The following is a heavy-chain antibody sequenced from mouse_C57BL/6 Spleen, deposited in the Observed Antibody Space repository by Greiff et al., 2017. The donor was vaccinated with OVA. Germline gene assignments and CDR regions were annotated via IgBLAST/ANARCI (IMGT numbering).Heavy chain of an antibody. Sequence: QVQLKESGAELVRPGASVTLSCQASGYTFTDYEMHWVKQTPVHGLEWIGAIDPETGGTAYNQKFKGKAILTADKSASTAYMELRSLTAEDSAVYYCTRKTRDDGYQFAYWGQGTLVTVSA. CDR3: TRKTRDDGYQFAY. D-gene: IGHD2-3*01. J-gene: IGHJ3*01. CDR2: IDPETGGT. CDR1: GYTFTDYE. V-gene: IGHV1-15*01.